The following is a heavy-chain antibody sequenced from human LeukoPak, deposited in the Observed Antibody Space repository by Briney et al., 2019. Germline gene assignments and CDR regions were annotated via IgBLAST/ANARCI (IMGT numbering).Heavy chain of an antibody. D-gene: IGHD3-10*01. Sequence: PGRSLRLSCAASGFAFNTYAMHWVRQAPGQGLEWVALIWHDGSHKFYSNSVRGQFTISRDNSKNTVSLQMNNLGPEDTAVYYCAREILGSGSYPDFWGQGTLVTVSS. CDR2: IWHDGSHK. V-gene: IGHV3-33*01. CDR1: GFAFNTYA. J-gene: IGHJ4*02. CDR3: AREILGSGSYPDF.